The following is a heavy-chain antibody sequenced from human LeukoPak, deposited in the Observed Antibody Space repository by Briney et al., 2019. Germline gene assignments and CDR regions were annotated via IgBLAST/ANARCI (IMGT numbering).Heavy chain of an antibody. CDR1: GYTFTSYG. Sequence: SVKVSCKASGYTFTSYGITWVRQAPGQGLEWMGWISPYNGNTEYAQNLQGRVTMTTDTSTSTAYMELRSLRSDDTAVYYCARITKTYSRYDAFDIWGQGTMVTVSS. D-gene: IGHD2-15*01. CDR2: ISPYNGNT. V-gene: IGHV1-18*01. CDR3: ARITKTYSRYDAFDI. J-gene: IGHJ3*02.